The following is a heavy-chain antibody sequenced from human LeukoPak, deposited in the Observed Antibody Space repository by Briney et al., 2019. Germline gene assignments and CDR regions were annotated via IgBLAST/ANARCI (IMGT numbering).Heavy chain of an antibody. D-gene: IGHD3-16*01. Sequence: GSLRLSCAASGFTFSSYAMHWVRQAPGKGLEWVAVISYDGSNKYYADSVKGRFTISRDNSKNTLYLQMNSLRAEDTAVYYCARESHRAVWDYWGQGTLVTVSS. J-gene: IGHJ4*02. CDR3: ARESHRAVWDY. CDR1: GFTFSSYA. V-gene: IGHV3-30-3*01. CDR2: ISYDGSNK.